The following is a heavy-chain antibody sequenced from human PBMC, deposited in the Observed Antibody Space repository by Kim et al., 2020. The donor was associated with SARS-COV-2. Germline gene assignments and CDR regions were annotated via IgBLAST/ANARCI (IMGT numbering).Heavy chain of an antibody. J-gene: IGHJ6*02. CDR3: ARRAAVVVTAAIWSGYYYNIHV. CDR2: ISGSGTTI. D-gene: IGHD2-2*02. CDR1: GFTFSDYY. V-gene: IGHV3-11*01. Sequence: GGSLRLSCAASGFTFSDYYMSWSRQAPGKGMEWVSYISGSGTTIYYADSVKGRFTISRDNAKNSLYLQMNSLRAEDTAGYYCARRAAVVVTAAIWSGYYYNIHVWGQGTTVTVSS.